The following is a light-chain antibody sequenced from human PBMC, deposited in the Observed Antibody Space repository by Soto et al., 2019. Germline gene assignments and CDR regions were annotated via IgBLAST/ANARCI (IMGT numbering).Light chain of an antibody. Sequence: EIVLTQSPCTLSFSPGEVATLSCRASQSVSSYLAWYQQKPGQAPRLLIYDASNRATGIPARFSGSGSGTDFTLTISSLEPEDFAVYYCQQRSNWPLTFGGGTKVDIK. CDR2: DAS. V-gene: IGKV3-11*01. CDR1: QSVSSY. CDR3: QQRSNWPLT. J-gene: IGKJ4*01.